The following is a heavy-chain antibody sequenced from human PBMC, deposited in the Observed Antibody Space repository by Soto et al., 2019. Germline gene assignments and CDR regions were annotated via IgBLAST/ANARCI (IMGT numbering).Heavy chain of an antibody. CDR3: ARGRVAVAGTLGDFDY. J-gene: IGHJ4*02. CDR2: IYYSGST. D-gene: IGHD6-19*01. V-gene: IGHV4-59*01. CDR1: GGSISSYY. Sequence: WETLSLTCTVSGGSISSYYWSWIRQPPGKGLEWIGYIYYSGSTNYNPSLKSRGTISLDTTKNQSSLKLSSVTAADTAVYYCARGRVAVAGTLGDFDYWGQGTLVTVSS.